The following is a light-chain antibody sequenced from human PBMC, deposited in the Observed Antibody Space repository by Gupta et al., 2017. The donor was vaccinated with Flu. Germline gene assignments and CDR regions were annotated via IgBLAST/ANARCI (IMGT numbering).Light chain of an antibody. J-gene: IGLJ3*02. CDR1: SSDFGSYNR. CDR3: SSYTSSNTWV. CDR2: EVS. V-gene: IGLV2-18*02. Sequence: QSALTQPASVSGSPGQSITISCTGTSSDFGSYNRVSWYQQPPGTAPKLMIYEVSKRPSGVPGRFSGSKSGNTASLTISGPQAEDEADYYCSSYTSSNTWVFGGGTKLTVL.